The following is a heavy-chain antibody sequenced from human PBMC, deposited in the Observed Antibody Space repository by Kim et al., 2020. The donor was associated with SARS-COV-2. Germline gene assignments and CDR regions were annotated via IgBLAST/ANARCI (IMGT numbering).Heavy chain of an antibody. Sequence: GGSLRLSCAASGFTFSSYGMHWVRQAPGKGLEWVAVISYDGSNKYYADSVKGRFTISRDNSKNTLYLQMNSLRAEDTAVYYCARRGYSGYDGYYFDYWG. V-gene: IGHV3-33*05. D-gene: IGHD5-12*01. CDR2: ISYDGSNK. J-gene: IGHJ4*01. CDR1: GFTFSSYG. CDR3: ARRGYSGYDGYYFDY.